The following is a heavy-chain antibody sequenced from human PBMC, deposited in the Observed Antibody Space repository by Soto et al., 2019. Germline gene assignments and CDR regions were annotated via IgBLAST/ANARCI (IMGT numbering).Heavy chain of an antibody. CDR1: GGTFSSYA. J-gene: IGHJ5*02. CDR3: ARGPGRIFGVFIIAAGDYLQWFDP. CDR2: IIPIFGTA. Sequence: QVQLVQSGAEVKKPGSSVKVSCKASGGTFSSYAISWVRQAPGQGLEWMGGIIPIFGTANYAQKFQGRVTITAGESTSTAYMELSGLRAESTAVYYCARGPGRIFGVFIIAAGDYLQWFDPWGQGTLVTVSS. D-gene: IGHD3-3*01. V-gene: IGHV1-69*01.